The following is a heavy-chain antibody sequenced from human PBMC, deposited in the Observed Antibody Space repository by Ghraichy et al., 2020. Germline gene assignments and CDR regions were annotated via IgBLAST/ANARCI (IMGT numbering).Heavy chain of an antibody. Sequence: GESLNISCAASGFTFDDYTMHWVRQAPGKGLEWVSLISWDGGSTYYADSVKGRLTISRDNSKNSLYLQMNSLRTEDTALYYCAKDGGYSYGYGTLDYWGQGTLVTVSS. CDR3: AKDGGYSYGYGTLDY. J-gene: IGHJ4*02. V-gene: IGHV3-43*01. CDR2: ISWDGGST. D-gene: IGHD5-18*01. CDR1: GFTFDDYT.